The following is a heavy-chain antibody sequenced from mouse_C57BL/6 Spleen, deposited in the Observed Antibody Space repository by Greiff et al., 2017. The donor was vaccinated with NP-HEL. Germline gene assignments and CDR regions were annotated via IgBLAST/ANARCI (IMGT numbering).Heavy chain of an antibody. CDR3: ARGGNPPYYAMDY. J-gene: IGHJ4*01. Sequence: QVQLQQSGPELVKPGASVKLSCKASGYTFTSYDINWVKQRPGQGLEWIGWIYPGDGSTKYNEKFKGKATLTVDTSSSTAYMELHSLTSEDSAVYFCARGGNPPYYAMDYWGQGTSVTVSS. CDR1: GYTFTSYD. V-gene: IGHV1-85*01. D-gene: IGHD2-1*01. CDR2: IYPGDGST.